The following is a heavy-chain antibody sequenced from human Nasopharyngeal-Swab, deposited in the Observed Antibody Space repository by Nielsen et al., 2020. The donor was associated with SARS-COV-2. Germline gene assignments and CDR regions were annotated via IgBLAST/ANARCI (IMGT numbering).Heavy chain of an antibody. CDR1: GFTFSRYW. CDR3: AREQITGSLYNWFDP. D-gene: IGHD1-20*01. V-gene: IGHV3-74*01. Sequence: ESLKISCAASGFTFSRYWMHWVRQVPGKGLVWVSRIDTDGSTTDHADSVKGRLTISRDNAKNSLYLQMNSLRAEDTAVYYCAREQITGSLYNWFDPWGQGTLVTVSS. J-gene: IGHJ5*02. CDR2: IDTDGSTT.